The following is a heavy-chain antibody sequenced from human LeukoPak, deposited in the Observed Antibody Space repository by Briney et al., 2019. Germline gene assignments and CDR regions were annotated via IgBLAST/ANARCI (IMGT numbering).Heavy chain of an antibody. V-gene: IGHV1-69*05. CDR2: IVPIFGTT. Sequence: SVKVSCKASGGTFSSYAINWVRQAPGQGLEWMGRIVPIFGTTNYAQKFQGRVTITTDEPTSTAYMELSSLRSEDTAVYYCARDRGERGSSWSLPAHGFDIWGQGTMVTVSS. CDR1: GGTFSSYA. J-gene: IGHJ3*02. CDR3: ARDRGERGSSWSLPAHGFDI. D-gene: IGHD6-13*01.